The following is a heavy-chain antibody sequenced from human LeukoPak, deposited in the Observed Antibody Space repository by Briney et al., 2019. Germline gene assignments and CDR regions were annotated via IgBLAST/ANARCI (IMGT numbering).Heavy chain of an antibody. J-gene: IGHJ4*02. Sequence: GGSLRLSCAASGFTVSSNYMSWVRQAPGKGLEWVSAIYSGGSTYYADSVKGRFTISRDNSKNTLYLQMNSLRAEDTAVYYCARVASGSYYYPFDYWGQGTLVTVSS. V-gene: IGHV3-53*01. D-gene: IGHD1-26*01. CDR2: IYSGGST. CDR1: GFTVSSNY. CDR3: ARVASGSYYYPFDY.